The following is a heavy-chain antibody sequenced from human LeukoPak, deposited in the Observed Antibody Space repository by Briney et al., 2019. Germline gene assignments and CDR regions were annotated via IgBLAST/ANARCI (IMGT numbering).Heavy chain of an antibody. CDR3: ARGVQSVSYSKLDY. Sequence: GGSLRLSCAASGFTFSTYWMNWVRQAPGKGLEWVASIKYDGSEKYYVDSVKGRFTISRDNAKNSLYLQMNSLRAEDTAVFYCARGVQSVSYSKLDYWGQGTLLTVSS. CDR2: IKYDGSEK. D-gene: IGHD1-26*01. V-gene: IGHV3-7*01. J-gene: IGHJ4*02. CDR1: GFTFSTYW.